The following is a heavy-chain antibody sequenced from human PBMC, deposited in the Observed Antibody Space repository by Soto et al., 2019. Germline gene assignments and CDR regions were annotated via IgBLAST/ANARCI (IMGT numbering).Heavy chain of an antibody. D-gene: IGHD1-7*01. CDR1: GFSFSSSG. Sequence: QVQLVESGGGVVQPGRSLRLSCVASGFSFSSSGMHWVRQAPGKGLQWVAVIWHDGGNKYNADSVKGRFSISRDNSKNTIYLQMNSLRVEDTAVYYCARGNWKYGYFDYWGQGTLVIVSS. V-gene: IGHV3-33*01. CDR2: IWHDGGNK. J-gene: IGHJ4*02. CDR3: ARGNWKYGYFDY.